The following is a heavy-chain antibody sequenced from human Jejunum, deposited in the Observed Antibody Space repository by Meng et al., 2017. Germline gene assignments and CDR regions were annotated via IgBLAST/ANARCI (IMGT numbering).Heavy chain of an antibody. J-gene: IGHJ4*02. CDR3: ARGPPACNHVRCHLPTFDF. D-gene: IGHD2/OR15-2a*01. CDR2: SSSTSS. CDR1: GFSFSSYS. Sequence: DVQLVESGGGAVKPVGSLILSCAGSGFSFSSYSMHWVRQAPGKGLEWVSSSSSTSSYADSVKGRFTISRDNAENSLYLQMNSLRAEDTAVYYCARGPPACNHVRCHLPTFDFWGQGALVTVSS. V-gene: IGHV3-21*01.